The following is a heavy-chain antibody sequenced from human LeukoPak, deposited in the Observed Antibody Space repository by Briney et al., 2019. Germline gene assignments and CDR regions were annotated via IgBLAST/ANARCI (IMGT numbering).Heavy chain of an antibody. Sequence: GASVKVSCKASGYTFNSYGISWVRQAPGQGLEWMGWISAYNGDTNYAQKLQGRVTMTTDTSTSTAYMELRSLRSDDTAVYYCAGDKTTGGWYEFDYWGQGTLVTVSS. V-gene: IGHV1-18*01. J-gene: IGHJ4*02. D-gene: IGHD6-19*01. CDR2: ISAYNGDT. CDR1: GYTFNSYG. CDR3: AGDKTTGGWYEFDY.